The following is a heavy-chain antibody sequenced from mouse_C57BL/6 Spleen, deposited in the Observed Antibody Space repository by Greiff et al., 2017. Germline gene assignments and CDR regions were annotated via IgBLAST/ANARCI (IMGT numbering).Heavy chain of an antibody. D-gene: IGHD2-3*01. Sequence: EVQLVESGGGLVKPGGSLKLSCAASGFTFSDYGMHWVRQAPEKGLEWVAYISRGSSTIYYADTVKGRFTISSDNAKNTLFLQMTSLRSEDTAMYYCAREIYDGYHYYFDYWGKGTTLTVSS. V-gene: IGHV5-17*01. CDR2: ISRGSSTI. CDR1: GFTFSDYG. CDR3: AREIYDGYHYYFDY. J-gene: IGHJ2*01.